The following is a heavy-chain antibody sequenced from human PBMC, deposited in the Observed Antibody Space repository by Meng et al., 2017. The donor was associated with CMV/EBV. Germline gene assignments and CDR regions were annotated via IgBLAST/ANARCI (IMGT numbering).Heavy chain of an antibody. V-gene: IGHV4-34*01. CDR2: INHSGST. CDR1: GGSFSGYY. D-gene: IGHD3-22*01. Sequence: VQLQQWGAGLLMPSETLSLTCAVYGGSFSGYYWSWIRQPPGKGLEWIGEINHSGSTNYNPSLKSRVTISVDTSKNQFSLKLSSVTAADTAVYYCARVWDSGWDYWGQGTLVTVSS. CDR3: ARVWDSGWDY. J-gene: IGHJ4*02.